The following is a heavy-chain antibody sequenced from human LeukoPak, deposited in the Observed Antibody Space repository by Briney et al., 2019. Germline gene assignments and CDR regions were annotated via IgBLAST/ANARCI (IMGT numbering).Heavy chain of an antibody. Sequence: SETLSLTCAVYGGSFSGYYWSWIRQPPGKGLEWIGEINHSGSTNYNPSLKSRVTISVDTSKNQFSLKLSSVTAADTAVYYCARGRPTVTTTPSSGWYDGFPTHFDYWGQGTLVTVSS. D-gene: IGHD6-19*01. CDR1: GGSFSGYY. CDR3: ARGRPTVTTTPSSGWYDGFPTHFDY. CDR2: INHSGST. J-gene: IGHJ4*02. V-gene: IGHV4-34*01.